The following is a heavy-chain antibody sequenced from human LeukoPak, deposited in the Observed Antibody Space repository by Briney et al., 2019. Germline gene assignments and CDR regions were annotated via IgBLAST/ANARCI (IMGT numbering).Heavy chain of an antibody. CDR1: GYTFTSYY. J-gene: IGHJ4*02. D-gene: IGHD3-16*02. Sequence: GASVKVSCKASGYTFTSYYMHWVRQAPGQGLEWMGIINPSGGSTSYAQKFQGRVTITADESTSTAYMELSSLRSEDTAVYYCAREVNGRGDYVWGSYRYLDYWGQGTLVTVSS. CDR3: AREVNGRGDYVWGSYRYLDY. V-gene: IGHV1-46*01. CDR2: INPSGGST.